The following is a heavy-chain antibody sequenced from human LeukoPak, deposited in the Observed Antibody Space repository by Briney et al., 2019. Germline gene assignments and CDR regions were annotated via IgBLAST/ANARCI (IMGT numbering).Heavy chain of an antibody. CDR2: IYYSGST. V-gene: IGHV4-30-4*01. D-gene: IGHD2-2*01. CDR3: AREARGQLLYWFDP. Sequence: PSQTLSLTCTVSGGSISSGDYYWRWIRQPPGKGLEWLGYIYYSGSTYYNPSLKSRVTISVDTSKNQFTLKLGSVTAADTAVYYCAREARGQLLYWFDPWGQGTLVTVSS. J-gene: IGHJ5*02. CDR1: GGSISSGDYY.